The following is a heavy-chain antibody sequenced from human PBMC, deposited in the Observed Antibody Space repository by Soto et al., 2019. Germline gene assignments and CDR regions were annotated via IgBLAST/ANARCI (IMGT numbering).Heavy chain of an antibody. D-gene: IGHD3-22*01. CDR3: ARYESSGPAVY. CDR2: IKYGGSER. CDR1: GFTFRSYW. V-gene: IGHV3-7*01. Sequence: GGSLSLSCIASGFTFRSYWMSWVRQAPGKGLEWVANIKYGGSERLYVDSVKGRFTISRDDAKNSLYLQMNSLRAEDTAVYYCARYESSGPAVYWGQGTRVTVSS. J-gene: IGHJ4*02.